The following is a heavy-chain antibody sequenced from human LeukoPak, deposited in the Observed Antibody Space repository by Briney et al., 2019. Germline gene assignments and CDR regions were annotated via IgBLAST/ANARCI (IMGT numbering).Heavy chain of an antibody. V-gene: IGHV3-23*01. CDR2: VSGSGGST. CDR3: AKGAASRGYTYVAN. Sequence: GGSLRLSCAASAFTFRPYAMIWVRQAPGKRLEWVSTVSGSGGSTYYADSVKGRFTISRDNSNNTLYLEMNSLRAEDTAVYYCAKGAASRGYTYVANWGQGTLVTVSS. D-gene: IGHD5-18*01. J-gene: IGHJ4*02. CDR1: AFTFRPYA.